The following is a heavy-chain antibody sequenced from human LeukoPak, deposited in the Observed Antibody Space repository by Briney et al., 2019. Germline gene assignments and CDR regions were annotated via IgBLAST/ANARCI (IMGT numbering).Heavy chain of an antibody. D-gene: IGHD3-22*01. V-gene: IGHV3-9*01. CDR2: IIWNSSTT. Sequence: GGSLRLSCAASGFTFSSYAMSWVRQAPGKGLEWVSGIIWNSSTTGYAASVKGRFTVSRDNDKNSLYLQMNSLRAEDTALYYCAKDLGSGYYRTFDYWGQGTLVTVSS. CDR1: GFTFSSYA. J-gene: IGHJ4*02. CDR3: AKDLGSGYYRTFDY.